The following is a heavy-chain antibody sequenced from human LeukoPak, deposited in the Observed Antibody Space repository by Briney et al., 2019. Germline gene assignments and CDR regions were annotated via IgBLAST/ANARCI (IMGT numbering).Heavy chain of an antibody. D-gene: IGHD4-17*01. CDR1: GGSISGGGYY. CDR2: IYYSGST. Sequence: PSETLSLTCTVSGGSISGGGYYWNWIRQHPGKGLEWIGYIYYSGSTYYNPSLKSRVTISVDTSKNQFSLKLSSVTAADTAVYYCARASSDYGDYYFDYWGQGTLVTVSS. J-gene: IGHJ4*02. CDR3: ARASSDYGDYYFDY. V-gene: IGHV4-31*03.